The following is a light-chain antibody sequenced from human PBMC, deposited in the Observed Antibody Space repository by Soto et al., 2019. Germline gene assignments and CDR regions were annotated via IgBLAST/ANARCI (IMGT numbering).Light chain of an antibody. CDR1: QSVSSY. Sequence: DIVLTQSPATLSLYPGERATLSCRASQSVSSYLAWYQQKPGQAPRLLIYDASNRATGIPARFSGSGSGTDFTLTISSLEPEDFAVYYCQQRSNWFITFGQGTRLEIK. V-gene: IGKV3-11*01. CDR2: DAS. CDR3: QQRSNWFIT. J-gene: IGKJ5*01.